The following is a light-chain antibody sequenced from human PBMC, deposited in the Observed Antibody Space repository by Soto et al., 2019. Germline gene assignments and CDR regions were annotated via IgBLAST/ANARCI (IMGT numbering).Light chain of an antibody. CDR1: QSVSNN. Sequence: EIVMTQSPATLSVSPGARATLFCRASQSVSNNLAWYQQKPGQAPRFLIYGASTRATGIPARFIGSGSGTEFTLTISSLQSEDFAVYYCQQYNDWPPMYTFGQGTKLEIK. CDR2: GAS. J-gene: IGKJ2*01. CDR3: QQYNDWPPMYT. V-gene: IGKV3-15*01.